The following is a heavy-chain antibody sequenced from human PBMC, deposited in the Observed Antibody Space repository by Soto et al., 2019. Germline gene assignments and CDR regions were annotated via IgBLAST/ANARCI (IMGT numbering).Heavy chain of an antibody. CDR2: IRSKANSYAT. J-gene: IGHJ4*02. V-gene: IGHV3-73*01. D-gene: IGHD2-21*02. Sequence: GSLRLSCAASGFTFSGSAMHWVRQASGKGLEWVGRIRSKANSYATAYAASVKGRFTISRDDSKNTAYLQMNSLITEDTAVYYCTRLTAPFDYWGQGTLVTVSS. CDR3: TRLTAPFDY. CDR1: GFTFSGSA.